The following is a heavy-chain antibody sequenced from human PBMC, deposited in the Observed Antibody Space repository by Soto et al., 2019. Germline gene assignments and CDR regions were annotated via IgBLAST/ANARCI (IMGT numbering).Heavy chain of an antibody. V-gene: IGHV2-5*02. J-gene: IGHJ5*02. CDR1: GFSLSTSGVG. CDR2: IYWDDDK. CDR3: AHRSILWFGSRGDNWFDP. Sequence: GSGPTLVNPTQTLTLTCTFSGFSLSTSGVGVGWIRQPPGKALEWLALIYWDDDKRYSPSLKSRLTITKDTSKNQVVLTMTNMDPVDTATYYCAHRSILWFGSRGDNWFDPWGQGTLVTVSS. D-gene: IGHD3-10*01.